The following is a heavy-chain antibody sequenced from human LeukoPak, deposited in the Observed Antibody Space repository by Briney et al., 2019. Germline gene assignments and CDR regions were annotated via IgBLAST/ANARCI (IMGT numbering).Heavy chain of an antibody. CDR2: ISAYNGNT. V-gene: IGHV1-18*01. J-gene: IGHJ4*02. CDR3: ARDNYYDSXXXSKY. Sequence: GASVKVSCKASGYTFTSYGISWVRQAPGQGLEWMGWISAYNGNTNYAQKLQGRVTMTTDASTSTAYMELRSLRSDDTAVYYCARDNYYDSXXXSKYWGQGTLVTVSS. D-gene: IGHD3-22*01. CDR1: GYTFTSYG.